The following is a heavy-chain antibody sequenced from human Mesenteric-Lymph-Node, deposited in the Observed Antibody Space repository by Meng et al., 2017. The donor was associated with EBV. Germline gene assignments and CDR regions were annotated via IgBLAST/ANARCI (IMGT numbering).Heavy chain of an antibody. CDR3: ARDHSSGYGFWSTYSVFDP. J-gene: IGHJ5*02. D-gene: IGHD3-3*01. Sequence: HVHARCPVPCLVKPSETLSLTCSVSRCSISSHYWSWIRQSEGKGLEWIGQIDYSGTNKYNPSLKSRVTLSVDTSKNQLSLRLTSVTAADTAIYYCARDHSSGYGFWSTYSVFDPWGQGTLVTVSS. CDR2: IDYSGTN. V-gene: IGHV4-59*11. CDR1: RCSISSHY.